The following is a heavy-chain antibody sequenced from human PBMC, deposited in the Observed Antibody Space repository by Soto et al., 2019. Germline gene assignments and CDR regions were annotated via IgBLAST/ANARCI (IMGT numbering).Heavy chain of an antibody. CDR2: IYYSGST. CDR1: GGAIISDY. Sequence: PAETLSLACTVCGGAIISDYWSWIQQPPGKGLEWIGYIYYSGSTNYNPSLKSRVTISVDTSKNQFSLKLSSVTAADTAVYYCARARAVASGMDVWGQGTTVTVSS. V-gene: IGHV4-59*01. J-gene: IGHJ6*02. CDR3: ARARAVASGMDV. D-gene: IGHD6-19*01.